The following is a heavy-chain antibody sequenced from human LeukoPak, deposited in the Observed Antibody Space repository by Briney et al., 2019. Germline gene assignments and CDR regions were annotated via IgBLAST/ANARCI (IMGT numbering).Heavy chain of an antibody. CDR1: GFTFRSYW. J-gene: IGHJ6*03. V-gene: IGHV3-7*03. Sequence: GGSLRLSCAASGFTFRSYWMNWVRQAPGEGLEWVANIKGDGSEKYYGDSVKGRFTISRDNAKNLLFLQMNSLRAEDTAVYYCARKMTTVTYGYYYYMDVWGKGTTVTVSS. D-gene: IGHD4-17*01. CDR3: ARKMTTVTYGYYYYMDV. CDR2: IKGDGSEK.